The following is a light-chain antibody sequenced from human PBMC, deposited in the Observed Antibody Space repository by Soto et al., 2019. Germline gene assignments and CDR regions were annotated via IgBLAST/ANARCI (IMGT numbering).Light chain of an antibody. CDR3: QQYDGSLPYT. Sequence: EIVLTQSPGTLSLSPGERATLSCRASQTVRNSYLAWYQQKPGQAPSLLIYGVSALATGIPDRFSGSGSGTDFTLTISRLEPDDFAVFYCQQYDGSLPYTFGQGTKLEIK. J-gene: IGKJ2*01. V-gene: IGKV3-20*01. CDR1: QTVRNSY. CDR2: GVS.